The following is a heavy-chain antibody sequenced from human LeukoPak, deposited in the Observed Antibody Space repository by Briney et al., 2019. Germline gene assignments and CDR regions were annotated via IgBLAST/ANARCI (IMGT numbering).Heavy chain of an antibody. J-gene: IGHJ4*02. D-gene: IGHD3-22*01. CDR1: GFTFSSYG. CDR2: IRYYGSNK. Sequence: PVGSLRLSCAASGFTFSSYGMHWVRQAPGKGLEWVAFIRYYGSNKYYADSVRGRFTISRDNSKNTLYLQMNSLRAEDTAVYYCAKEEYYYDSSSGFDYWGQRTLVTVSS. CDR3: AKEEYYYDSSSGFDY. V-gene: IGHV3-30*02.